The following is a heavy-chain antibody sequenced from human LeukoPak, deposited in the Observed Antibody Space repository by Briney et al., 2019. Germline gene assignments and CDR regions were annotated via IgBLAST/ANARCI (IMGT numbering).Heavy chain of an antibody. Sequence: GGSLRLSCAASGFSFSSYGMTWVRQAPGKGLEWASYIAFATSTIYYADSVKGRFTISRDNSKNTLYLQMNSLRAEDTAVYYCAKMRGGNPDKPYFDYWGQGTLVTVSS. CDR2: IAFATSTI. D-gene: IGHD4-23*01. V-gene: IGHV3-48*01. CDR1: GFSFSSYG. J-gene: IGHJ4*02. CDR3: AKMRGGNPDKPYFDY.